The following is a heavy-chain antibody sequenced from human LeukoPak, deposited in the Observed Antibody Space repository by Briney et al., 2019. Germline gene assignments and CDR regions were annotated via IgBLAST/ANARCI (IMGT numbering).Heavy chain of an antibody. Sequence: SGTLSLTCTVSGGSISSYYWSWIRQPPGKGLEWIGYIYYSGSTNYNPSLKSRVTISVDTSKNQFSLKLSSVTAADTAVYYCARGEQLWSEYFDYWGQGTLVTVSS. CDR2: IYYSGST. CDR1: GGSISSYY. D-gene: IGHD5-18*01. J-gene: IGHJ4*02. CDR3: ARGEQLWSEYFDY. V-gene: IGHV4-59*01.